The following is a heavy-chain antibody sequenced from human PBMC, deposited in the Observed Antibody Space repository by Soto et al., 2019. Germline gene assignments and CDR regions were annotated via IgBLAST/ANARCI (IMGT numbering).Heavy chain of an antibody. D-gene: IGHD2-2*01. CDR3: ARDHHRYCSSTSCSGFDS. CDR2: IWYDGSNK. V-gene: IGHV3-33*01. CDR1: GFTFSSYG. J-gene: IGHJ4*02. Sequence: QVQLVESGGGVVQPGRSLRLSCAASGFTFSSYGMHWVRQAPGQGLEWVAVIWYDGSNKYYADSVKGRFTISGDNSKNTLYLQMNSLRAEDTAVYYCARDHHRYCSSTSCSGFDSWGQGTLVTVSS.